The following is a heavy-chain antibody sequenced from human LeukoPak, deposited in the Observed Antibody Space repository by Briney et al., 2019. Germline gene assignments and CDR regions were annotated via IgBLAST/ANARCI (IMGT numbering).Heavy chain of an antibody. CDR1: GYTFASYG. CDR3: ARESHVTREDY. V-gene: IGHV1-18*01. D-gene: IGHD3-10*01. CDR2: ISANDGNT. J-gene: IGHJ4*02. Sequence: ASVKVSCKASGYTFASYGISWVRQAPGQGLEWMGWISANDGNTDYPQKLQGRVTMTTDTSTSTAYMELRSLRSDDTAVYYCARESHVTREDYWGQGTLVTVSS.